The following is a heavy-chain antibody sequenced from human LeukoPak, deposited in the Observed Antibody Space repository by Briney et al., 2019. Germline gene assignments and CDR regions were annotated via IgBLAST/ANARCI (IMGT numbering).Heavy chain of an antibody. CDR2: INHSGST. CDR3: ARSQWLVTVDY. CDR1: GGSYSGYY. D-gene: IGHD6-19*01. J-gene: IGHJ4*02. Sequence: SETLSLTCAVYGGSYSGYYWSWIRQPPGKGLEWIGEINHSGSTNYNPSLKSRVTISVDTSKNQFSLKLSSVTAADTAVYYCARSQWLVTVDYWGQGTLVTVCS. V-gene: IGHV4-34*01.